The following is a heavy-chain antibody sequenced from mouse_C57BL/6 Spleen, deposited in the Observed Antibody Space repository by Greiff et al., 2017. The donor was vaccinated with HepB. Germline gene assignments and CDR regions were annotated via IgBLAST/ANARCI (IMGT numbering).Heavy chain of an antibody. CDR1: GYTFTDYN. J-gene: IGHJ3*01. V-gene: IGHV1-22*01. Sequence: EVQLQQSGPELVKPGASVKMSCKASGYTFTDYNMHWVKQSHGKSLEWIGYINPNNGGTSYNQKFKGKATLTVNKSSSTAYMELLSLTSEDSAVYYCARSTVVATEGFAYWGQGTLVTVSA. CDR2: INPNNGGT. D-gene: IGHD1-1*01. CDR3: ARSTVVATEGFAY.